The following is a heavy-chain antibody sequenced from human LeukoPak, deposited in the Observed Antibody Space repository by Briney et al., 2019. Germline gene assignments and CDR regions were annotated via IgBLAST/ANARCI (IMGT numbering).Heavy chain of an antibody. CDR3: ARDRATTITMVRGVIGD. V-gene: IGHV1-46*01. CDR1: GYTFTSYY. Sequence: GASVKVSCKASGYTFTSYYMHWVRQAPGQGLEWMGIINPSGGSTSYAQKFQDRVTMTRVTSTSTVYMELSSLRSEDTAVYYCARDRATTITMVRGVIGDWGQGTLVTVSS. D-gene: IGHD3-10*01. CDR2: INPSGGST. J-gene: IGHJ4*02.